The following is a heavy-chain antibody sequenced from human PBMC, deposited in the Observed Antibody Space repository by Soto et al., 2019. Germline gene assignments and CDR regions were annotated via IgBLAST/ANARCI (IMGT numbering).Heavy chain of an antibody. J-gene: IGHJ4*02. Sequence: QVQLQVSAPGLVKPSETLSLTCTVSGDSISAYSWSWVRQPPGKGLEWIGNIHYNGNTKYNPSLKNRVSMLVDTSKTQSSLRLISVTAADTAKYFCAREGNLGRWLQPLDFWGQGTLVTVSS. V-gene: IGHV4-59*01. D-gene: IGHD5-12*01. CDR2: IHYNGNT. CDR1: GDSISAYS. CDR3: AREGNLGRWLQPLDF.